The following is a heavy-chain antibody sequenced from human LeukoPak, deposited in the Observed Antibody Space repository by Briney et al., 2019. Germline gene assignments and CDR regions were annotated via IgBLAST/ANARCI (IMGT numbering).Heavy chain of an antibody. J-gene: IGHJ5*02. CDR1: GFTFDDYA. D-gene: IGHD1-26*01. Sequence: PGGSLRLSCAASGFTFDDYAMHWVRQAPGKGLEWVSLISPDGGRSFQADSVRGRFTISRDNSKNSLYLQMNSLRSEDTALYYCAKDMGGSGRNWASNWFDPWGQGTLVTVSS. CDR2: ISPDGGRS. CDR3: AKDMGGSGRNWASNWFDP. V-gene: IGHV3-43*02.